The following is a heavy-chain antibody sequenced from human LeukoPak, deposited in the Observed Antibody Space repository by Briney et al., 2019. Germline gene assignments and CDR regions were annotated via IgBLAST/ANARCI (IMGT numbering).Heavy chain of an antibody. CDR1: GFTFSSYA. CDR3: AKKRYPSDYNWFDP. V-gene: IGHV3-23*01. Sequence: PGGSLRLSCAASGFTFSSYAMSWVRQAPGKGLEWVSDVSGSGGSTYYADSVKGRFTISRDNSKNTLYLQMNSLRAEDTAVYYCAKKRYPSDYNWFDPWGQGTLVTVSS. CDR2: VSGSGGST. J-gene: IGHJ5*02. D-gene: IGHD3-16*02.